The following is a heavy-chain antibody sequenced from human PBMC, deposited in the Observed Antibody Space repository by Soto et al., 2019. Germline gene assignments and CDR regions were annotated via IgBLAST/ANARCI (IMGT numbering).Heavy chain of an antibody. D-gene: IGHD1-26*01. J-gene: IGHJ1*01. CDR2: IYWDDDK. Sequence: QITLKESGPTLVKPTQTLTLTCTFSGFSLSTSGVGVGWIRQPPGKALEWLALIYWDDDKRYSPSLKSGLTITKDTSKNQVVLTMTNMDPVDTATYYCAHSRGLVGATTSEHFQHWGQGTLVTVSS. CDR3: AHSRGLVGATTSEHFQH. V-gene: IGHV2-5*02. CDR1: GFSLSTSGVG.